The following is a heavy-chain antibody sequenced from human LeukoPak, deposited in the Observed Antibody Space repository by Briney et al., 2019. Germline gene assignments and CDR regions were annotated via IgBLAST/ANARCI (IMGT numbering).Heavy chain of an antibody. CDR3: ARDGRRGWYSTDAFDI. D-gene: IGHD6-13*01. CDR2: ISAYNGNT. CDR1: GYTFTSYG. Sequence: ASVKVSCKASGYTFTSYGISWVRQAPGQGLEWMGWISAYNGNTNYAQKLQGRVTMTTDTSTSTAYMERRSLRSDATAVYYCARDGRRGWYSTDAFDIWGQGTMVTVSS. J-gene: IGHJ3*02. V-gene: IGHV1-18*01.